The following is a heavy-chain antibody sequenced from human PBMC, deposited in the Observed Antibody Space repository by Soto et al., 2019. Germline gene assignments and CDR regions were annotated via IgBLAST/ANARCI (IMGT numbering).Heavy chain of an antibody. CDR2: IKQDGSEK. Sequence: VQLQESGPGLVKPSGTLSLTCAVSGGSISSSNWWSWVRQPPGKGLEWVANIKQDGSEKYYVDSVKGRFTISRDNAKNSLSLQMNSLRAEDTAVYYCARDRRHGDVWGKGTTVTVSS. J-gene: IGHJ6*04. CDR3: ARDRRHGDV. D-gene: IGHD6-25*01. V-gene: IGHV3-7*01. CDR1: GGSISSSNW.